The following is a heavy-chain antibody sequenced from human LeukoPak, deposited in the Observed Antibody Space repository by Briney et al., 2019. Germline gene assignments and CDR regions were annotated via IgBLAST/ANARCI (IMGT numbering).Heavy chain of an antibody. V-gene: IGHV3-23*01. J-gene: IGHJ6*02. CDR3: AKDREYYDSSGYDGLDV. D-gene: IGHD3-22*01. CDR2: ISGGADST. Sequence: GSLRLSCAASGFTFNNYAMTWVRQAPGKGLEWVSAISGGADSTYHTDSVKGRFTISRDNSKNTLYLQMNSLRAEDTAIYYCAKDREYYDSSGYDGLDVWGQGTTVTVSS. CDR1: GFTFNNYA.